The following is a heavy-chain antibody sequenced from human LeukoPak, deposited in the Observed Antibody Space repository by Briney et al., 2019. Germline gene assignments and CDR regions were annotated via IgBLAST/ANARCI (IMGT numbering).Heavy chain of an antibody. CDR3: AKEEQQFDYFDY. D-gene: IGHD6-6*01. CDR2: IGGSGEST. Sequence: GGSMRLSCAASGFTFSVHPMNWVRQAPGKGLEWVSSIGGSGESTFYADSMKGRFTISRDNSKNTLFLQMNSLRAEDTAVYYCAKEEQQFDYFDYWGQGTLVTVSS. CDR1: GFTFSVHP. J-gene: IGHJ4*02. V-gene: IGHV3-23*01.